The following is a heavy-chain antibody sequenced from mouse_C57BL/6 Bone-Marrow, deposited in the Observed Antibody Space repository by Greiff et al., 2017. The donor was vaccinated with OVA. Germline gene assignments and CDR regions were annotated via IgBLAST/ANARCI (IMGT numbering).Heavy chain of an antibody. CDR1: GYTFTSYG. D-gene: IGHD2-5*01. V-gene: IGHV1-81*01. CDR2: IYPRSGNT. J-gene: IGHJ3*01. CDR3: ARFVLYYSNYRAWFAY. Sequence: QVQLQQSGAELARPGASVKLSCKASGYTFTSYGISWVKQSTGQGLEWIGEIYPRSGNTYYNEKFKGKATLTADKSSSTAYMEIRSLTSEDSAVYFCARFVLYYSNYRAWFAYWGQGTLVTVSA.